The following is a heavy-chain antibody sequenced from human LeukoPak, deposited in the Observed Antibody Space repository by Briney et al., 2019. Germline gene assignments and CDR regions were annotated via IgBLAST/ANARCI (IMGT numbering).Heavy chain of an antibody. Sequence: ASVKVSCKASGGTFSSYAISWVRQAPGQGLEWMGGIIPIFGTANYAQRFQGRVTINADKSTSTAYMELSSLRSEDTAVYYCARDRDYTIGPLDHWGQGTLVTVSS. CDR1: GGTFSSYA. CDR3: ARDRDYTIGPLDH. CDR2: IIPIFGTA. J-gene: IGHJ4*02. D-gene: IGHD4-11*01. V-gene: IGHV1-69*06.